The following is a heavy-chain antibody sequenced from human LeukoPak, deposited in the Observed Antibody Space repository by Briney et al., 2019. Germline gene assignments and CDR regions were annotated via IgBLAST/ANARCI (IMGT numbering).Heavy chain of an antibody. J-gene: IGHJ4*02. CDR3: ARGGKSYYRPVQSPTH. CDR1: GGSLSSSSYY. CDR2: IYYSGST. V-gene: IGHV4-39*01. D-gene: IGHD1-26*01. Sequence: PSETLSLTCTVSGGSLSSSSYYWGWIRQPPGKGLECIGYIYYSGSTYYNPSLKSRVTISVDTSKNQFSLKLSSVTAADTAVYYCARGGKSYYRPVQSPTHWGQGTLVTVSS.